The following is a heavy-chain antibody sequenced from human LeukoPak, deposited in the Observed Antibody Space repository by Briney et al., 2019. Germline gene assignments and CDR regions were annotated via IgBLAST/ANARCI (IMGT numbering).Heavy chain of an antibody. D-gene: IGHD2-2*02. CDR1: GGSFSGYY. J-gene: IGHJ4*02. Sequence: ASETLSLTCAVYGGSFSGYYWSWIRQPPGKGLEWIGEINHSGSTNYNPSLKSRVTISVDTSKNQFSLKLSSVTAADTAVYYCARWRYCSSTSCYTSDFDYWGQGTLVTVSS. CDR2: INHSGST. V-gene: IGHV4-34*01. CDR3: ARWRYCSSTSCYTSDFDY.